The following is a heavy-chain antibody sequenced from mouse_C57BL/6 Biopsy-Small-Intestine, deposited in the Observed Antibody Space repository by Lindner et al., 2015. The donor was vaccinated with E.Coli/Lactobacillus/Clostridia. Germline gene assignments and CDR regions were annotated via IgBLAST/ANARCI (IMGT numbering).Heavy chain of an antibody. CDR2: IYPGGGDT. D-gene: IGHD2-4*01. CDR3: ARRITTPNCYAMDY. V-gene: IGHV1-80*01. J-gene: IGHJ4*01. CDR1: GYAFSRYW. Sequence: VQLQESGAELVKPGTSVKISCKASGYAFSRYWMNWVKQRPGKGLEWIGQIYPGGGDTNYNGKFKGKATLTADKSSSTAYMQLSSLTSEDSAVYFCARRITTPNCYAMDYWGQGTSVTVSS.